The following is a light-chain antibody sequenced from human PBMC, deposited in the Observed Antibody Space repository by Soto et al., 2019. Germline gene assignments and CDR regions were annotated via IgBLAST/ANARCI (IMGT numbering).Light chain of an antibody. J-gene: IGLJ2*01. V-gene: IGLV2-14*01. CDR2: DVS. CDR1: SSDVGGYNY. CDR3: SSYTSSSTLVV. Sequence: QSALTQPASVSGSPGQSITISCTGTSSDVGGYNYVSWYQQHPGKAPKLMIYDVSNRPSGVSNRFSGSKSGNTASLTISGLQAEDEADYYCSSYTSSSTLVVFGGGNQLTVL.